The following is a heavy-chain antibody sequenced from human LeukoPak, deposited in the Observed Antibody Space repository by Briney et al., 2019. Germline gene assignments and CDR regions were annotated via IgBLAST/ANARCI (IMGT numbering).Heavy chain of an antibody. D-gene: IGHD6-13*01. J-gene: IGHJ5*02. CDR3: ASPISSSWYGWFDP. V-gene: IGHV1-69*13. CDR2: IIPVFGTA. CDR1: GGTFSSYA. Sequence: GASVKVSCKASGGTFSSYAISWVRQAPGHGLEWMGGIIPVFGTANYAQKFQGRVTITADESMSTAYMELSSLRSEATAVYYCASPISSSWYGWFDPWGQGTLVTVSS.